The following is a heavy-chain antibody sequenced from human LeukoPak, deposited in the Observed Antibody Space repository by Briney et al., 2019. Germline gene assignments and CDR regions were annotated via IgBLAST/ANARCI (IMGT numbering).Heavy chain of an antibody. V-gene: IGHV3-23*01. CDR1: GFTFSSYA. CDR3: AKVVDTTMAPFDY. D-gene: IGHD5-18*01. J-gene: IGHJ4*02. Sequence: GGSLRLSCSASGFTFSSYAMYWVRQAPGKGLQWVSTITGRGGVTHYADSVKGRFTISRDNSKNTLYLQMNGLRAEDTAVYYCAKVVDTTMAPFDYWGQGTLVTVSS. CDR2: ITGRGGVT.